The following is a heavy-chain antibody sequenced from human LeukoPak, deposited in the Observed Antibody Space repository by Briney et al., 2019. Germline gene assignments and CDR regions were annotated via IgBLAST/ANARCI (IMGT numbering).Heavy chain of an antibody. Sequence: SETLSLTCAVSGYSISSGYYWGWIRQAPGKGLEWIGSIYHSGSTHYNPSLKSRVTISVDTPKNQFSLKLSAVTAADTAVYYCARNGTSSYFDYWGQGTLVTVAS. CDR1: GYSISSGYY. D-gene: IGHD2-2*01. CDR3: ARNGTSSYFDY. V-gene: IGHV4-38-2*01. CDR2: IYHSGST. J-gene: IGHJ4*02.